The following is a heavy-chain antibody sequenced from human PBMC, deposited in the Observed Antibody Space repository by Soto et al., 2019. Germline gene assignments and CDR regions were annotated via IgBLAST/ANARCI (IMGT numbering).Heavy chain of an antibody. CDR1: GYTFTSYG. D-gene: IGHD3-3*01. Sequence: RASVKVSCKASGYTFTSYGISWVRQAPGQGLEWMGWISAYNGNTNYAQKLQGRVTMTTDTSTSTAYMELRSLRSDDTAVYYCATDITDFWSGPIPPHYYYGMDVWGQGTTVTVSS. J-gene: IGHJ6*02. CDR3: ATDITDFWSGPIPPHYYYGMDV. CDR2: ISAYNGNT. V-gene: IGHV1-18*04.